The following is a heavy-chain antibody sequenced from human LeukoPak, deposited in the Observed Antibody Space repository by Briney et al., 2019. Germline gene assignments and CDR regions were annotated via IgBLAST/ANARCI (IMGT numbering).Heavy chain of an antibody. Sequence: SETLSLTCTVSGGSITSGSYYWSWIRQPAGKGLEWIGRIYTSGSTNYNPSLKSRATISLDTSKNKFSLKLTSVTAADTAAYYCAREFAKAFDYWGQGTLVTVSS. V-gene: IGHV4-61*02. CDR1: GGSITSGSYY. D-gene: IGHD2-21*01. J-gene: IGHJ4*02. CDR3: AREFAKAFDY. CDR2: IYTSGST.